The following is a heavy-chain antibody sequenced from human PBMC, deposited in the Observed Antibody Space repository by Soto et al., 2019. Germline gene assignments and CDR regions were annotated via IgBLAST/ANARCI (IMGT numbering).Heavy chain of an antibody. CDR1: GGSFSAYY. J-gene: IGHJ5*02. V-gene: IGHV4-34*01. Sequence: SETLSLTCVVDGGSFSAYYWSWIRQPPGKGLEFIGEIDHSGSTNYNPSLKSRVTISVDTSKNQFSLKLNSVTAADTAVYYCASKSLYCSSTSCYGWWFDPWGQGTLVTVSS. CDR3: ASKSLYCSSTSCYGWWFDP. D-gene: IGHD2-2*01. CDR2: IDHSGST.